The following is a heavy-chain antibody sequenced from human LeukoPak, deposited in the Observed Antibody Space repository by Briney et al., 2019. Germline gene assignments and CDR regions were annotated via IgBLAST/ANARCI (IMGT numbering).Heavy chain of an antibody. V-gene: IGHV1-2*02. CDR3: ARRRCSGSSCQSYYFDF. CDR2: INPNTGDT. J-gene: IGHJ4*02. CDR1: EYTFTGYY. D-gene: IGHD2-15*01. Sequence: ASVRVSCKASEYTFTGYYMHWVRQAPGQGLEWMGWINPNTGDTNYAQKFQGRVTMTRDTSIITAYMELSRLRSDDTAVYYCARRRCSGSSCQSYYFDFWARAPWSPSPQ.